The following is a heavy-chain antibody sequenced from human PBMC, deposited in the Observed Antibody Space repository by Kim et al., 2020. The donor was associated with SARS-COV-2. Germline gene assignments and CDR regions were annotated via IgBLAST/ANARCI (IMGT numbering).Heavy chain of an antibody. D-gene: IGHD5-12*01. CDR1: GFTFSNAW. Sequence: GGSLRLSCAASGFTFSNAWMSWVRQAPGKGLEWVGRIKSETEGGTIDYVAPVKGRFTISRDDSKNTLYLQMNSLKTEDTAVYYGTTDRVYTDYDSSPPFDYWGQGTLVTVSS. J-gene: IGHJ4*02. V-gene: IGHV3-15*01. CDR3: TTDRVYTDYDSSPPFDY. CDR2: IKSETEGGTI.